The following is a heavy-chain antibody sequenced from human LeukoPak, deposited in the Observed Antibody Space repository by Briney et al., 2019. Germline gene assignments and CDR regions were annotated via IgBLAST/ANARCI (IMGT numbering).Heavy chain of an antibody. J-gene: IGHJ5*02. Sequence: SVKVSCKASGGTFSSYAISWVRQAPGQGLEWMGGIIPIFGTANYAQKFQGRVTITADESTSTVYMEPSSLRSEDTAVYYCARERGVAVAGEGVDPWGQGTLVTVSS. V-gene: IGHV1-69*01. D-gene: IGHD6-19*01. CDR1: GGTFSSYA. CDR2: IIPIFGTA. CDR3: ARERGVAVAGEGVDP.